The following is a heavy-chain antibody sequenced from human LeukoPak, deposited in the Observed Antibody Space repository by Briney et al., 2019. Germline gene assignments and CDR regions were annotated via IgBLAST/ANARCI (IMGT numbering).Heavy chain of an antibody. CDR1: GYSFANYG. Sequence: ASVKVSCKASGYSFANYGICWVRQAPGRGLEWLGWISAYNGHTNYGQILQGRVTMTRDTSTNTAYLELRSLGSDDTAVYYCARDSLAGGNAFPDYWGQGTLVTVS. CDR2: ISAYNGHT. D-gene: IGHD4-23*01. CDR3: ARDSLAGGNAFPDY. J-gene: IGHJ4*02. V-gene: IGHV1-18*01.